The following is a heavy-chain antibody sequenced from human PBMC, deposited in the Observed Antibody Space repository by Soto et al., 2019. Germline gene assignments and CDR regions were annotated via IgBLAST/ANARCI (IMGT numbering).Heavy chain of an antibody. CDR1: GFTFSSYV. V-gene: IGHV3-23*01. J-gene: IGHJ4*02. Sequence: VGSLRLSCAASGFTFSSYVMSWVRQAPGKGLEWVSAISGSGGNTYYGDSVKGRFTISRDNSKNTLYLQMNSLRAEDTAVYYCAKGLKSYYYDSWGQGTLVTVSS. CDR2: ISGSGGNT. CDR3: AKGLKSYYYDS. D-gene: IGHD3-22*01.